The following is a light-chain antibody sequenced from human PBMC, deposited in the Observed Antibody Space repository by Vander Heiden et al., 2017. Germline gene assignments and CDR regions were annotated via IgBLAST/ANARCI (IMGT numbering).Light chain of an antibody. V-gene: IGLV3-21*02. CDR1: KIGRKS. J-gene: IGLJ3*02. CDR2: DDS. CDR3: QVWDSSSDHWV. Sequence: SYVLTQPPSVSVAPGQTGRINWGGNKIGRKSGHWYQQKPGQAPVLVVYDDSDRPSWIPERFSGSHSGNTATLTISRVEAGDEADYYCQVWDSSSDHWVFGGGTKLTVL.